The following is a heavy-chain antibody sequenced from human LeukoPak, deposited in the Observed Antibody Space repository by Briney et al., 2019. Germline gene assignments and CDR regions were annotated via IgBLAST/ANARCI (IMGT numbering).Heavy chain of an antibody. V-gene: IGHV3-21*04. CDR2: ISSSSSYV. D-gene: IGHD4/OR15-4a*01. CDR1: GFTFSRYS. Sequence: GGSLRLSCAASGFTFSRYSMNWVRQAPGKGLEWVSSISSSSSYVYYADSVKGRFTISRDNSKNTLYLQMNSLRAEDTAVYYCARRAGAYSHPYDYWGQGTLVTVSS. CDR3: ARRAGAYSHPYDY. J-gene: IGHJ4*02.